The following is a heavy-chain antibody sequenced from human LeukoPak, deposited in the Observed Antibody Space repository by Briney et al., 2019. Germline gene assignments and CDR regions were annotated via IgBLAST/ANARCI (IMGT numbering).Heavy chain of an antibody. D-gene: IGHD2-2*01. CDR1: GYTFTNYD. V-gene: IGHV1-8*01. CDR2: MNPYSGNT. CDR3: ARGRRDCSTSTCSYYFDY. J-gene: IGHJ4*02. Sequence: GASVKVSCKASGYTFTNYDINWVRQATGQGLEWMGWMNPYSGNTGYAQKFQGRVTMTRNISISTAYMELSGLRSEDTAVYYCARGRRDCSTSTCSYYFDYWGQGTLGTVSS.